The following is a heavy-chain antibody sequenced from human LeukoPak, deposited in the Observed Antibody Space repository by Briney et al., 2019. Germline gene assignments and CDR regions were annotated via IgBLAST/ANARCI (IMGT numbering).Heavy chain of an antibody. J-gene: IGHJ3*02. D-gene: IGHD1-26*01. V-gene: IGHV4-39*07. CDR1: GDSISSSNSY. Sequence: SETLSLTCTVSGDSISSSNSYWGWIRQPPGKGLEWIGSIYYSGNTYYNASLKSRVTISVDTSKNQFSLKLSSVTAADTAVYYCARQGRGGSYYFHDAFDIWGQGTMVTVSS. CDR2: IYYSGNT. CDR3: ARQGRGGSYYFHDAFDI.